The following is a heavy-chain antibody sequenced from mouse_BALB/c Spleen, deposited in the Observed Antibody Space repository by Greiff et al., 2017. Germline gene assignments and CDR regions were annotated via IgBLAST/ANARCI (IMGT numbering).Heavy chain of an antibody. V-gene: IGHV14-4*02. CDR1: GFNIKDYY. J-gene: IGHJ1*01. CDR2: IDPENGDT. Sequence: EVQLQQSGAELVRSGASVKLSCTASGFNIKDYYMHWVKQRPEQGLEWIGWIDPENGDTEYAPKFQGKANMTADTSSNTAYLQLSSLTSEDTAVYYCNHYRGYFDVWGAGTTVTVSS. D-gene: IGHD1-2*01. CDR3: NHYRGYFDV.